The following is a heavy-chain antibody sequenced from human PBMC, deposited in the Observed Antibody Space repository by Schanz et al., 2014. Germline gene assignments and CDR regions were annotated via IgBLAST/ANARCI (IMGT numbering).Heavy chain of an antibody. V-gene: IGHV1-18*01. CDR1: GYTFTSYG. CDR3: AKAEYDILTDSYSRLDP. CDR2: ISAYNGNT. J-gene: IGHJ5*02. Sequence: QVQLVQSGAEVKKPGASVKVSCKASGYTFTSYGISWVRQAPGQGLEWMGWISAYNGNTKYPQKLQGRVTMTTDTSTSTAYMELRSLRSDDTAVYYCAKAEYDILTDSYSRLDPWGQGTLXTVSS. D-gene: IGHD3-9*01.